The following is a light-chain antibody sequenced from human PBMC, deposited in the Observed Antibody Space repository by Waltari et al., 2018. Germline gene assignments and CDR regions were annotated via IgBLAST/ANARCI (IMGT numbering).Light chain of an antibody. Sequence: DAVLTQSPLSLPVTLGQPASISCRSSQSLLSSDGNTYLSWFQLRPGQSPRRLIYKVFNRDSGVPDIFSGSGSGTDFTLKISRVEAEDVGDYYCMQLTQWPWTFGQGTKVEI. V-gene: IGKV2-30*01. CDR2: KVF. J-gene: IGKJ1*01. CDR1: QSLLSSDGNTY. CDR3: MQLTQWPWT.